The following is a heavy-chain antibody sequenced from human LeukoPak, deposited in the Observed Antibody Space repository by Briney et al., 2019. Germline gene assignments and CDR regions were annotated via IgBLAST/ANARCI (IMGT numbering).Heavy chain of an antibody. CDR3: AKDRQNYYGSGYYFDY. CDR2: ISGSGGST. D-gene: IGHD3-10*01. CDR1: GFTFSSYV. V-gene: IGHV3-23*01. J-gene: IGHJ4*02. Sequence: GGSLRLSCAASGFTFSSYVMTWVRQAPGKGLEWVSGISGSGGSTYYADYVKGRFTIYRDNSKNTLFLQMSSLRAEDTAIYYCAKDRQNYYGSGYYFDYWGQGTLVTVSS.